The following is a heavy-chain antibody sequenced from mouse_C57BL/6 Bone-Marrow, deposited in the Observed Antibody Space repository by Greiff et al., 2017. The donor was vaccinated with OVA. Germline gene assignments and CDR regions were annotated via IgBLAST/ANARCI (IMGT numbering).Heavy chain of an antibody. CDR2: IWRGGST. Sequence: VKLMESGPGLVQPSQSLSITCTVSGFSLTSYGVHWVRQSPGKGLEWLGVIWRGGSTDYNAAFMSRQSITKDNSKSQVFFKMNSLQADDTAIYYCAKKAYGYPYAMDYWGQGTSVTVSS. CDR1: GFSLTSYG. D-gene: IGHD2-2*01. CDR3: AKKAYGYPYAMDY. V-gene: IGHV2-5*01. J-gene: IGHJ4*01.